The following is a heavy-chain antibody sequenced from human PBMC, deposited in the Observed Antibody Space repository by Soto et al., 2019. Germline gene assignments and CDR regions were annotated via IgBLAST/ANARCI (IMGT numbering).Heavy chain of an antibody. D-gene: IGHD5-12*01. CDR2: IYYSGST. V-gene: IGHV4-59*08. Sequence: SETLSLTCTVSGGSISSYYWSWIRQPPGKGLEWIGYIYYSGSTNYNPSLKSRVTISVDTSKNQFSLKRSSVTAADTAVYYCARHSSGGYDIYYFDYWGQGTLVTVSS. CDR3: ARHSSGGYDIYYFDY. J-gene: IGHJ4*02. CDR1: GGSISSYY.